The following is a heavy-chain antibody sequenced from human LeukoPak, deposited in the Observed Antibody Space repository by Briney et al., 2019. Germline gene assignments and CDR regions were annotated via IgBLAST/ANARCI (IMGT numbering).Heavy chain of an antibody. CDR3: ARLGRKAMVTLDAAFDI. CDR2: IYYSGST. Sequence: KPSETLSLTCTVSGGSISSSSYYWGWIRQPPGKGLEWIGSIYYSGSTYYSPSLKSRVTISVDTSKNQFSLKLSSVTAADTAVYYCARLGRKAMVTLDAAFDIWGQGTMVTVPS. D-gene: IGHD4/OR15-4a*01. V-gene: IGHV4-39*01. CDR1: GGSISSSSYY. J-gene: IGHJ3*02.